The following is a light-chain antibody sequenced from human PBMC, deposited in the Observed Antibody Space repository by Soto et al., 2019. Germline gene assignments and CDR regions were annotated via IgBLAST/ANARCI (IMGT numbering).Light chain of an antibody. CDR3: QQRSNWPPLP. CDR1: QSVSSY. J-gene: IGKJ3*01. V-gene: IGKV3-11*01. Sequence: EIVLTQSPATLSLSPGERATLSCRASQSVSSYLAWYQQKPGQAPRLLIYDASNRATGIPARFSGSGSGTDFTLTISSLEPEDFAFYYCQQRSNWPPLPCGRGPKVDLK. CDR2: DAS.